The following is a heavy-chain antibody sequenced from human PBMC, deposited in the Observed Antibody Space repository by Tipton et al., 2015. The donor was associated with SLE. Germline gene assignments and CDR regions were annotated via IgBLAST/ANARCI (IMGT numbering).Heavy chain of an antibody. J-gene: IGHJ3*02. CDR3: AKSNTWLDPFDI. Sequence: SLRLSCAASGFTFSSYAMHWVRQAPGKGLEWVAVISYDGSNKYYADSVKGRFTISRDNSKDTLYLQMSSLRAEDTAVYYCAKSNTWLDPFDIWGRGTMVTVSP. CDR1: GFTFSSYA. CDR2: ISYDGSNK. V-gene: IGHV3-30*04. D-gene: IGHD5-12*01.